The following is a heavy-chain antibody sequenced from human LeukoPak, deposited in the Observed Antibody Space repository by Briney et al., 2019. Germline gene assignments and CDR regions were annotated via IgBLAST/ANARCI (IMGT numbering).Heavy chain of an antibody. CDR2: VSTSGAI. Sequence: SETLSLTCSVSGVSVGSHFWSWVRQPAGKALEWIGRVSTSGAISSNPSLNSRVTMSLDTSKNQFSLKLTSVTAADTAVYFCARAYCGGDCTAGGAFDIWGQGTMVTVSS. D-gene: IGHD2-21*01. J-gene: IGHJ3*02. CDR3: ARAYCGGDCTAGGAFDI. CDR1: GVSVGSHF. V-gene: IGHV4-4*07.